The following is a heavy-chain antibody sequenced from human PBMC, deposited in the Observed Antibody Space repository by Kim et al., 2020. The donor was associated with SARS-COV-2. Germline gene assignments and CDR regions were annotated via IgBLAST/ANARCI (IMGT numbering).Heavy chain of an antibody. D-gene: IGHD2-2*01. CDR3: ARDVVPAAILYYYGMDV. Sequence: VKGRFPISRDSSKNTLYLQMNSLRVEDTAVYYCARDVVPAAILYYYGMDVWGQGTTVTVSS. J-gene: IGHJ6*02. V-gene: IGHV3-30*01.